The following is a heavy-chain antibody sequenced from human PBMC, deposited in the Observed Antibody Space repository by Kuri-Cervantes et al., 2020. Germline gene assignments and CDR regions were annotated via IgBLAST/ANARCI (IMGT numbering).Heavy chain of an antibody. J-gene: IGHJ4*02. CDR1: GFTFSSYA. Sequence: GESLKISCAASGFTFSSYAMSWVRQAPGKGLEWVSAISGSGGSTYYADSVKGRFTISRDNSKNTLYLQMNSLRAEDTAVYYCAKVRRSGYSGYDLVAIDYWGQGTLVTVSS. D-gene: IGHD5-12*01. CDR3: AKVRRSGYSGYDLVAIDY. V-gene: IGHV3-23*01. CDR2: ISGSGGST.